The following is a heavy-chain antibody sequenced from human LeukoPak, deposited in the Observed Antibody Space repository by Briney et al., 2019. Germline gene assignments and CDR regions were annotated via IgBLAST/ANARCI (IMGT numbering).Heavy chain of an antibody. CDR3: AKDLQKWGYCSGGSCFAFDI. CDR1: GFIFSNYW. J-gene: IGHJ3*02. V-gene: IGHV3-74*01. Sequence: GGSLRLSCAASGFIFSNYWMHWVRQAPWKGLVWVSGIKTDGSTIPYADSVKGRFTISRDNSKNTLYLKMNSLRAEDTAVYYCAKDLQKWGYCSGGSCFAFDIWGQGTMVTVSS. D-gene: IGHD2-15*01. CDR2: IKTDGSTI.